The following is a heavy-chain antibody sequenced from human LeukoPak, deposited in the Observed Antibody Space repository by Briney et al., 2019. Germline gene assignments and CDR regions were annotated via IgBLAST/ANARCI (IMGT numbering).Heavy chain of an antibody. D-gene: IGHD6-19*01. CDR1: GFTVSSNF. Sequence: PGGSLRLSCAASGFTVSSNFMNWVRQAPGKGLEWVASISSSNSFKNYADSVKGRFTISRDNAQNSLYLQMSSLRAEDTGLYYCATMGEQWLLKDIWGQGTMVIVSS. CDR3: ATMGEQWLLKDI. J-gene: IGHJ3*02. V-gene: IGHV3-21*01. CDR2: ISSSNSFK.